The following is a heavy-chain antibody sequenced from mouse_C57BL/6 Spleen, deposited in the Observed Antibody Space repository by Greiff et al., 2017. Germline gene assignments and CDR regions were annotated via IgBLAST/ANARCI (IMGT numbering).Heavy chain of an antibody. J-gene: IGHJ4*01. V-gene: IGHV1-69*01. CDR1: GYTFTSYW. CDR3: ARGVAGKGDAMDY. D-gene: IGHD4-1*01. Sequence: QVQLQQSGAELVIPGASVKLSCKASGYTFTSYWMYWVKQRPGQGLEWIGEIDPSGSYTNYNQKFKGKSTLTVDKSSSTAYLQLSSLTSEDSAVYYGARGVAGKGDAMDYWGQGTSVTVSS. CDR2: IDPSGSYT.